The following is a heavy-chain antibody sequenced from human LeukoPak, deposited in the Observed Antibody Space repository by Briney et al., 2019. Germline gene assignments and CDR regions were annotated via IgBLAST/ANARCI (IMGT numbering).Heavy chain of an antibody. CDR2: ISSSSSYI. CDR1: GFTFSSYS. V-gene: IGHV3-21*05. D-gene: IGHD5-12*01. J-gene: IGHJ3*02. CDR3: AVEMATTNSHAFDI. Sequence: GGSLRLSCAASGFTFSSYSMNWVRQAPGKGLEWVSYISSSSSYIYYADSVKGRFTISRDNAKNSLYLQMNSLRAEDTAVYYCAVEMATTNSHAFDIWGQGTMVTVSS.